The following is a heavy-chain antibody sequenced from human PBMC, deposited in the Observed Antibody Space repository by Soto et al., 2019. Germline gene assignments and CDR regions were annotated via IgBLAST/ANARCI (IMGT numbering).Heavy chain of an antibody. CDR3: ESGHYDTNSYYSPFEY. CDR1: GFTFSRYW. CDR2: RNSDGSFT. D-gene: IGHD3-22*01. J-gene: IGHJ4*02. V-gene: IGHV3-74*01. Sequence: EVQLLESGGGLVQPGGSLRLSCSASGFTFSRYWMHWVRQTPGKGLVWVSRRNSDGSFTSYADSVKGQFTISRDNAKNTLYVQLNSLRAEDTAVYYCESGHYDTNSYYSPFEYWGQGSLVTVSS.